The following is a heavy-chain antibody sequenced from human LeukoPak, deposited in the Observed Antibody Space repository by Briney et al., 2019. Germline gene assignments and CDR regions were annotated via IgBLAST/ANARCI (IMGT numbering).Heavy chain of an antibody. J-gene: IGHJ4*02. CDR3: AKGKRGYSGYDSFDY. V-gene: IGHV3-30*18. CDR1: GFTFSSYG. Sequence: GGSLRLSCAASGFTFSSYGMHWVRQAPGKGLEWVAVISYDGSNKYYADSVKGRFTISRDNSKSTLYLQMNSLRAEDTAVYYCAKGKRGYSGYDSFDYWGQGTLVTVSS. D-gene: IGHD5-12*01. CDR2: ISYDGSNK.